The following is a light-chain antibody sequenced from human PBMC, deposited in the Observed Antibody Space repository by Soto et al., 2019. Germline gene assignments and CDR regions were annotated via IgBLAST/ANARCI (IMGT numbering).Light chain of an antibody. V-gene: IGKV3-15*01. J-gene: IGKJ5*01. Sequence: EIVMTQSPATLSVSPGERATLSCRASQSVSSDLAWYHQKPGQAPRLLIYGASTRATGIPARFSGSGSGTEFTLTISSLQSEDFAVYYCQQYNTWRSISFGQGTRLEI. CDR2: GAS. CDR1: QSVSSD. CDR3: QQYNTWRSIS.